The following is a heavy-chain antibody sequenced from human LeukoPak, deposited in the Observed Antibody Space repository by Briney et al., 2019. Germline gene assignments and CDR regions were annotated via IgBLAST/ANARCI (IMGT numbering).Heavy chain of an antibody. Sequence: GESLRLSCTGSGFTLSSYAMNWVRRAPGQGLEWVSSISSSSSDIYYTDSVKGRFTISRDNAKNSLYLQMNSLRAEDTAVYYCVTDYGGSSGAFDIWGQGTMATVSS. J-gene: IGHJ3*02. V-gene: IGHV3-21*01. CDR3: VTDYGGSSGAFDI. D-gene: IGHD4-23*01. CDR2: ISSSSSDI. CDR1: GFTLSSYA.